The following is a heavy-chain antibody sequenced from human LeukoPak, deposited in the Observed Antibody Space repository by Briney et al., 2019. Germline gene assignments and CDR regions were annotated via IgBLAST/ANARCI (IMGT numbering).Heavy chain of an antibody. CDR2: IRYDGSNK. D-gene: IGHD3-10*01. Sequence: GGSLRLSCAASGFTFSSYGMNWVRQAPGKGLEWVAFIRYDGSNKYYADSVKGRFTISRDNSKNTLYLQMNSLRAEDTAVYYCARDAMVRGVENWFDPWGQGTLVTVSS. V-gene: IGHV3-30*02. CDR1: GFTFSSYG. CDR3: ARDAMVRGVENWFDP. J-gene: IGHJ5*02.